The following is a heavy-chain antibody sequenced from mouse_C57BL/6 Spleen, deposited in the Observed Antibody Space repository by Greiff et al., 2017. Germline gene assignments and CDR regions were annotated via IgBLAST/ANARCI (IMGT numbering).Heavy chain of an antibody. J-gene: IGHJ3*01. CDR3: ASKYGNSGWVAY. CDR2: IYPGDGDP. Sequence: VQLQQSGPELVKPGASVKISCKASGYAFSSSWLNWVKQRPGKGLEWIGRIYPGDGDPTYNGKFKGKATLTADKSSSTAYMQLSSLTSEDSAVYICASKYGNSGWVAYGGQGTLVTVSA. D-gene: IGHD2-1*01. V-gene: IGHV1-82*01. CDR1: GYAFSSSW.